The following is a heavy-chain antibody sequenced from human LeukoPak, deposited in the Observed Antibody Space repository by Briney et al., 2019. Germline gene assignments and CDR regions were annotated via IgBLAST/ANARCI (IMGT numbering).Heavy chain of an antibody. J-gene: IGHJ6*03. Sequence: GGSLRPSCAASGYTFGDYGMSWVRQVPGKGLEWVSGTNRRGDITGYADFVKGRFTISRDNAKNSLYLQMNSLRAEDTAVYYCARSYYYYYMDVWGKGTTVTVSS. CDR2: TNRRGDIT. CDR1: GYTFGDYG. V-gene: IGHV3-20*04. CDR3: ARSYYYYYMDV.